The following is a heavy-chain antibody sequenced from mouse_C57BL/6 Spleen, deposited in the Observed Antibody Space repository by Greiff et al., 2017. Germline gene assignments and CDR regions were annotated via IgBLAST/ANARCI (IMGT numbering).Heavy chain of an antibody. Sequence: DVMLVESGGGLVKPGGSLKLSCAASGFTFSSYTMSWVRQTPEKRLEWVATISGVGGNTYYPDSVKGRFTISRDNAKNTLYLQMSSLRSEDTALYYCARRDYGSFAYWGQGTLVTVSA. D-gene: IGHD1-1*01. CDR2: ISGVGGNT. CDR3: ARRDYGSFAY. J-gene: IGHJ3*01. CDR1: GFTFSSYT. V-gene: IGHV5-9*01.